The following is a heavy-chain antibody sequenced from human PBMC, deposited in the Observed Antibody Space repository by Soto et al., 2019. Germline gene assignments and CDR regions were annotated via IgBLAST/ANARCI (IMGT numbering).Heavy chain of an antibody. D-gene: IGHD2-15*01. J-gene: IGHJ3*01. CDR2: IFHTGSA. Sequence: QVQLQESGPGLVKTSQTLSLTCTVSGASLSRGDFYWTWVRQPSGRGLGWIGHIFHTGSASYSPSLKGRVVMSVDKSKSQFSLELASVTAADTAVYYCARYGPHGYFGSESPYSNAFDVWGQGTLVTVSS. CDR1: GASLSRGDFY. CDR3: ARYGPHGYFGSESPYSNAFDV. V-gene: IGHV4-30-4*08.